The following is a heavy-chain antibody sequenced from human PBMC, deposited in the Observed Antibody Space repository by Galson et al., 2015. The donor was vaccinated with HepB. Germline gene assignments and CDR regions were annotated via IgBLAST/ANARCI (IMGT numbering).Heavy chain of an antibody. CDR2: IFYSGTA. Sequence: SLTCTVSGDSISTGDYCWSWIRQPPGKGLEWIGCIFYSGTAYYNPSLKSRITISVDTSKNQLSLKLSSVTAADTAVYYCAREEGDSYLGLWWFDPWGQGTLVTVSS. J-gene: IGHJ5*02. D-gene: IGHD4/OR15-4a*01. V-gene: IGHV4-30-4*01. CDR1: GDSISTGDYC. CDR3: AREEGDSYLGLWWFDP.